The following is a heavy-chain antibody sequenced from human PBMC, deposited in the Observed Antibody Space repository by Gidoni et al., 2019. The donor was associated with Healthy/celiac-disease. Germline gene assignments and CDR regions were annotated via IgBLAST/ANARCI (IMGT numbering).Heavy chain of an antibody. V-gene: IGHV1-8*01. D-gene: IGHD4-17*01. CDR1: GYTFTSYD. CDR3: ARGMLPYYGDYEVGLGMDV. CDR2: MNPNSGNT. J-gene: IGHJ6*02. Sequence: QVQLVQSGAEVKKPGASVKVSCKASGYTFTSYDINWVRQATGQGLEWMGWMNPNSGNTGYAQKFQGRVTMTRNTSISTAYMELSSLRSEDTAVYYCARGMLPYYGDYEVGLGMDVWGQGTTVTVSS.